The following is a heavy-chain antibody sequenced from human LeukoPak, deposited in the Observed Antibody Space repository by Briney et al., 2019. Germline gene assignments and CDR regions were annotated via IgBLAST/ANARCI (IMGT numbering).Heavy chain of an antibody. CDR1: GGSFSGYY. CDR3: ARHYCSSTSCYGWFDP. CDR2: INHSGST. V-gene: IGHV4-34*01. Sequence: PSETLSLTCAVYGGSFSGYYWSWIRQPPGKGLEWIGEINHSGSTNYNPSLKSRVTISVDTSKNQFSLKLSSVTAADTAVYYCARHYCSSTSCYGWFDPWGQGTLVTVSS. D-gene: IGHD2-2*01. J-gene: IGHJ5*02.